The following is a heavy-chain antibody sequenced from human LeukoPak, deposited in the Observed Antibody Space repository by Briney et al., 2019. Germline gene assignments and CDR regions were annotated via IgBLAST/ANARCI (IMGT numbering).Heavy chain of an antibody. J-gene: IGHJ4*02. Sequence: PSETLSLTCTVSGYSISSGYYWGWIRQPPGKGLEWIGSIYHSGSTNYNPSLKSRVTISVDTSKNQFSLKLSSATAADTAVYYCASLVTIFGVVSGYYFDYWGQGTLVTVSS. CDR2: IYHSGST. CDR3: ASLVTIFGVVSGYYFDY. V-gene: IGHV4-38-2*02. D-gene: IGHD3-3*01. CDR1: GYSISSGYY.